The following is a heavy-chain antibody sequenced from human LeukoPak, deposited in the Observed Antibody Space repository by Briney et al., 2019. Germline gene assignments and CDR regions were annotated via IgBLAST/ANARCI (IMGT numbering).Heavy chain of an antibody. CDR2: IKDDGTEM. J-gene: IGHJ4*02. V-gene: IGHV3-7*01. CDR1: GFYFFRRS. CDR3: GRLHPIQSSTYRPVDS. D-gene: IGHD2-2*01. Sequence: PGGSLRLSCVGSGFYFFRRSMAWIRQAPGKAPEWVANIKDDGTEMYYADSVRGRFTISRDDAMNSLYLQMNSLRTDDTAVYYCGRLHPIQSSTYRPVDSRGQGTLVSVSS.